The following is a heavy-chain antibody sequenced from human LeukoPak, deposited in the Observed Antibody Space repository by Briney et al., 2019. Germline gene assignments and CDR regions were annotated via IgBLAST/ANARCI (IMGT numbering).Heavy chain of an antibody. D-gene: IGHD3-10*01. J-gene: IGHJ4*02. V-gene: IGHV3-23*01. Sequence: PGGSLRLSCAASGFTFRSYAMSWVRQAPGKGLEWVSAISGSGGSTYYADSVKGRFTISRDNSKNTLYLQMNSLRAEDTAVYYCAKDILWFGELFPHFFDYWGQGTLVTVSS. CDR3: AKDILWFGELFPHFFDY. CDR2: ISGSGGST. CDR1: GFTFRSYA.